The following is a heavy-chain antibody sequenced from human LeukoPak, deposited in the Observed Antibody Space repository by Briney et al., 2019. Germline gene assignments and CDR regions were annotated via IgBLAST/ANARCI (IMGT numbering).Heavy chain of an antibody. Sequence: PSETLSLTCTVSGGSISSGGHYWSWIRQPAGKGLEYLGRISSTGSTNYNPSLRSRVTISADTSKNHFSLKLTSVTAADTAVYYCATLPEGATTGLDYWGQGTLVTVSS. D-gene: IGHD1-26*01. J-gene: IGHJ4*02. CDR2: ISSTGST. CDR3: ATLPEGATTGLDY. CDR1: GGSISSGGHY. V-gene: IGHV4-61*02.